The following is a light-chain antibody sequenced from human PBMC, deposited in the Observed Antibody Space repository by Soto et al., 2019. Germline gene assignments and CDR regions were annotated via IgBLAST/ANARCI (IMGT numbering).Light chain of an antibody. Sequence: EIVMTQSPATLSVSPGERATLSCRASQSVSSDLAWYHQKPGQAPRLLIYGASTRATGIPARFSGSGSGTEFTLTINSLQSEDFAVYYCQQYNNWPRTFDQGTKVDTK. CDR2: GAS. CDR3: QQYNNWPRT. J-gene: IGKJ1*01. CDR1: QSVSSD. V-gene: IGKV3-15*01.